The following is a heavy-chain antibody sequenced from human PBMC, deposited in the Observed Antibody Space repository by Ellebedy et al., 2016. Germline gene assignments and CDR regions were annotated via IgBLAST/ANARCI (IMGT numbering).Heavy chain of an antibody. J-gene: IGHJ4*02. CDR1: GGNFSTYI. V-gene: IGHV1-69*13. CDR2: ITPMFGTQ. D-gene: IGHD3-10*01. CDR3: ARGGAVLLYTDSGGSAKIFDD. Sequence: SVKVSCKASGGNFSTYIITWVRQAPGQGLEWMGEITPMFGTQNYARRFQGRVTITADESTSTAYMELTSLRSDDTAVYYCARGGAVLLYTDSGGSAKIFDDWGQGTLVTVSS.